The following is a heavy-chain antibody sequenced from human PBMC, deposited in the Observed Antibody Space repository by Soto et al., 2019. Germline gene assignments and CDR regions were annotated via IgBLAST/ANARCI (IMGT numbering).Heavy chain of an antibody. CDR1: GFTFSSYE. CDR2: ISSSGSTI. Sequence: EVQLVESGGGLVQPGGSLRLSCAASGFTFSSYEMNWVRQAPGKGLEWVSYISSSGSTIYYADSVKGRFTISRDNAKNSLYLQMNSLRAEDTAVYYCARPYSGSYFDDYWGQGTLVTVSS. J-gene: IGHJ4*02. D-gene: IGHD1-26*01. CDR3: ARPYSGSYFDDY. V-gene: IGHV3-48*03.